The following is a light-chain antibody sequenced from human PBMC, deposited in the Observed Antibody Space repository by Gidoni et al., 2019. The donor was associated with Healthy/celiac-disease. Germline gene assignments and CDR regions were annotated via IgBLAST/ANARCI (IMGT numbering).Light chain of an antibody. CDR3: QQRSNWPPIT. CDR1: QSVSSY. CDR2: DAS. V-gene: IGKV3-11*01. J-gene: IGKJ5*01. Sequence: EIVLTQSPATLSLSPGERATLSCSASQSVSSYLAWYQQKPGQAPSLLIYDASIRATGIPARFSVSGSGTDFTLTISSLEPEDFAFYYCQQRSNWPPITFGQGTRLEIK.